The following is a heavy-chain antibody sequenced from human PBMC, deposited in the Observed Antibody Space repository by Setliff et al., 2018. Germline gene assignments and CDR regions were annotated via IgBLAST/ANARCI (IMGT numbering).Heavy chain of an antibody. CDR2: IYHSGST. CDR3: ARQGTYCDGGGGSCFPPNY. CDR1: GYSISSGYY. V-gene: IGHV4-38-2*01. D-gene: IGHD2-15*01. J-gene: IGHJ4*02. Sequence: SETLSLTCAVSGYSISSGYYWGWIRQPPGKGLEWIGSIYHSGSTSFNPSLKSRVTISVDKSKSQFSLKLSSVTAVDTAVYYCARQGTYCDGGGGSCFPPNYWGQGTLVTVSS.